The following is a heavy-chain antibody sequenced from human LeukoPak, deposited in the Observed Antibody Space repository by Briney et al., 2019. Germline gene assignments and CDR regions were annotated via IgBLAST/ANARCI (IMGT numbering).Heavy chain of an antibody. V-gene: IGHV3-15*01. Sequence: GGSLRLSCAASGFTFTNAWMSWVRQAPGKGLEWVGRIKSKTDGGTRDFAAPVKGRFSISRDDSKNTVYLQVNSLKIEDTAVYYCATGTGMSDFDYWGRGTLVTVSS. J-gene: IGHJ4*02. CDR3: ATGTGMSDFDY. CDR1: GFTFTNAW. D-gene: IGHD3-10*01. CDR2: IKSKTDGGTR.